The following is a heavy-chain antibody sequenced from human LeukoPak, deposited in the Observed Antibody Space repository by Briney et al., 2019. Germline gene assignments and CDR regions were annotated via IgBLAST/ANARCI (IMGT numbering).Heavy chain of an antibody. CDR2: INHSGRT. CDR1: GESFSDYY. D-gene: IGHD3-10*01. J-gene: IGHJ4*02. Sequence: TSSETLSLTCAVSGESFSDYYWTWIRQSPLKGLEWIGEINHSGRTYYIPSLKSRVTISVDTSKNQFSLMLTSMTAADAAVYYCARAQVLWFGKLSVPQSFDHWGQGTLVTVSS. CDR3: ARAQVLWFGKLSVPQSFDH. V-gene: IGHV4-34*01.